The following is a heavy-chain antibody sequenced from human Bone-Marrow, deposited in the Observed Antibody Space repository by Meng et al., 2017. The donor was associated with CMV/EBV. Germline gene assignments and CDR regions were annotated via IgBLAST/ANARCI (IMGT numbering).Heavy chain of an antibody. V-gene: IGHV3-7*03. Sequence: GESLKISCAASGFTFSSYWMSWVRQAPGKGLEWVANIKRDGSEKYYVDSVKGRFTISRDNAKNSLYLQMNSLRAEDTALYYCAKDIGRAVAGTGAYAFDIWGQGTMVTVSS. D-gene: IGHD6-19*01. J-gene: IGHJ3*02. CDR3: AKDIGRAVAGTGAYAFDI. CDR2: IKRDGSEK. CDR1: GFTFSSYW.